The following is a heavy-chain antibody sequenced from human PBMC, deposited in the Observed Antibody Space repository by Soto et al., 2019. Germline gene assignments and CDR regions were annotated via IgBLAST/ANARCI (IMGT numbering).Heavy chain of an antibody. D-gene: IGHD3-10*01. CDR3: ARAKDGSGSYPV. V-gene: IGHV4-4*02. Sequence: QVQLQESGPGLVKPSGTLSLTCAVSGGSISSSNWWSWVRQPPGKGLEWIGEIYHSGCTNYNPSLKSRVTLSVDKSKNQFSLQLSSVPAADTAVYYCARAKDGSGSYPVWGQGTTVTVSS. CDR2: IYHSGCT. CDR1: GGSISSSNW. J-gene: IGHJ6*02.